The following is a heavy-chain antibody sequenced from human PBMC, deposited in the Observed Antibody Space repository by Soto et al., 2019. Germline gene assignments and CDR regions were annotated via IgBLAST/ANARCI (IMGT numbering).Heavy chain of an antibody. Sequence: EVQLLESGGGLVQPGGSLRLSCAASGFTFSDYAMSWVRQAPGKGLEWVSTIGGSGVTTYYADSVKGRITISRDNSKNTVYLQMNSLRADDTAVFYCARDRGRNQNNCLDFWGQGTLVTVSS. CDR3: ARDRGRNQNNCLDF. CDR2: IGGSGVTT. D-gene: IGHD1-26*01. J-gene: IGHJ4*02. V-gene: IGHV3-23*01. CDR1: GFTFSDYA.